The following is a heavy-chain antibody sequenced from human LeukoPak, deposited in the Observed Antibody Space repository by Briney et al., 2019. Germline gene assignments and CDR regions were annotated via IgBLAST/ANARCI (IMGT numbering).Heavy chain of an antibody. J-gene: IGHJ1*01. D-gene: IGHD3-10*02. CDR2: ISGSGGST. CDR3: AKSTFGTEYFQN. Sequence: PGGSLRLSCAASGFTFSSYAMSWVRQAPGKGLEWVSAISGSGGSTYYADSVKGRFTISRDNSKNTLYLQMNSLRAEDTAVYHCAKSTFGTEYFQNWGQGTLVTVSS. V-gene: IGHV3-23*01. CDR1: GFTFSSYA.